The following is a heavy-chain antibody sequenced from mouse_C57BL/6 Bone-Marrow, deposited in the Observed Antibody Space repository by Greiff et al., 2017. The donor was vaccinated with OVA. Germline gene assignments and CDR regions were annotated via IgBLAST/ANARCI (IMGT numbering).Heavy chain of an antibody. J-gene: IGHJ2*01. V-gene: IGHV1-55*01. Sequence: QVQLQQPGAELVKPGASVKMSCKASGYTFTSYWITWVKQRPGQGLEWIGDIYPGSGSTNYNEKFKSKATLTVDNSSSTAYMPLSSLTSEDSAVYYCARWGIYYGYYFDYWGQGTTLTVSS. CDR2: IYPGSGST. CDR1: GYTFTSYW. D-gene: IGHD1-1*01. CDR3: ARWGIYYGYYFDY.